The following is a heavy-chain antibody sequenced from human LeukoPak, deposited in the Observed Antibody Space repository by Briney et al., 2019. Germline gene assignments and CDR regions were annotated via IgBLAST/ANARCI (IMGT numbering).Heavy chain of an antibody. J-gene: IGHJ5*02. CDR2: INPKRGGT. Sequence: ASVKVSCKASGYTFTGYYMHWVRQAPGQGGEWMGRINPKRGGTKYTQKFQGRGTNNRETAISTAYIELRRLRHRDTDVYYCARDQRSYYYGSGSYSTLNCFYPWGQGTLVTGSS. CDR1: GYTFTGYY. CDR3: ARDQRSYYYGSGSYSTLNCFYP. D-gene: IGHD3-10*01. V-gene: IGHV1-2*01.